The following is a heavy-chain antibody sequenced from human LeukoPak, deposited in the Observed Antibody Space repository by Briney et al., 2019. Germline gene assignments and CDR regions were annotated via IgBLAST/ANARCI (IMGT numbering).Heavy chain of an antibody. CDR1: GFTFSDYY. Sequence: GGSLRLSCAASGFTFSDYYMSWIRQAPGKGLEWVSYSSSSYTHYADSVKGRFTISRDNSKSTLYLQMNSLRVEDTAVYYCTSWGDTTAEYFQRWGQGTLVTVSS. D-gene: IGHD2-21*02. CDR3: TSWGDTTAEYFQR. J-gene: IGHJ1*01. V-gene: IGHV3-11*06. CDR2: SSSSYT.